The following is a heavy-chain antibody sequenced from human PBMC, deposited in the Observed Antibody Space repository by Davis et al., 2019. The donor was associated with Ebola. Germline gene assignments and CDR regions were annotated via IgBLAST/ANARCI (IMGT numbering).Heavy chain of an antibody. V-gene: IGHV4-39*07. CDR3: AREATMVRDNWFDP. J-gene: IGHJ5*02. CDR2: IYYSGST. CDR1: GRSIRSSSYY. Sequence: SETLSLTCTVSGRSIRSSSYYWGWIRQPPGKGLEWIGSIYYSGSTYYNPSLKSRVTISVDTSKNQFSLKLSSVTAADTTVYYCAREATMVRDNWFDPWGQGTLVTVSS. D-gene: IGHD3-10*01.